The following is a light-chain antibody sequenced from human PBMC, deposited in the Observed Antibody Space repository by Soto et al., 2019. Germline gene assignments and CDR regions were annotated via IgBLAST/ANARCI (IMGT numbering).Light chain of an antibody. J-gene: IGLJ1*01. CDR2: ETY. Sequence: QAVVAQPPSVSGAPGQRISISCSGTRSNIGSAYDVHWYQQLPGTAPKLLIYETYNRVSGVPDRFSASRSGTSAYLVITGLLADDEADYYCQSFDGSLGASILFGTGTKVTVL. CDR3: QSFDGSLGASIL. V-gene: IGLV1-40*01. CDR1: RSNIGSAYD.